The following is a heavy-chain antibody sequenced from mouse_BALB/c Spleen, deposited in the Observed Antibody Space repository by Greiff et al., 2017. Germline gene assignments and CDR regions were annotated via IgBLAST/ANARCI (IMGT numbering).Heavy chain of an antibody. CDR1: GYTFSSYW. J-gene: IGHJ4*01. CDR2: ILPGSGST. Sequence: QVQLQQSGAELAKPGASVKISCKATGYTFSSYWIEWVKQRPGHGLEWIGEILPGSGSTNYNEKFKGKATFTADTSSNTAYMQLSSLTSEDSAVYYCARWGTTVVNYYAMDYWGQGTSVTVSS. V-gene: IGHV1-9*01. D-gene: IGHD1-1*01. CDR3: ARWGTTVVNYYAMDY.